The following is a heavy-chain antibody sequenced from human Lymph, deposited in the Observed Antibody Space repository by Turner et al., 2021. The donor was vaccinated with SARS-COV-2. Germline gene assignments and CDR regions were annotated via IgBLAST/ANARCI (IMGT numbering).Heavy chain of an antibody. CDR2: FDLEDGET. CDR3: AIGSSKPQWLEWVWY. J-gene: IGHJ4*02. Sequence: QVQLVQSGAEVKRPGASVKVSCKVSGSTLTELSMHWVRQAPGKGLEWMGGFDLEDGETIYAQKFQGRVTMTEDTSTDTPYMELSRLRSEDTAVDYCAIGSSKPQWLEWVWYWGQGTLVTVSS. CDR1: GSTLTELS. D-gene: IGHD6-19*01. V-gene: IGHV1-24*01.